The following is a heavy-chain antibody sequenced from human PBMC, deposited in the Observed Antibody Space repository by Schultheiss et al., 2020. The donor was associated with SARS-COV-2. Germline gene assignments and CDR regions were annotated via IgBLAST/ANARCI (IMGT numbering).Heavy chain of an antibody. Sequence: GGSLRLSCAASGFTFSSYAMSWVRQAPGKGLEWVSAISGSGGSTYYADSVKGRFTISRHNSKNTLYLQMNSLRAEDTAVYYCARAGSYHIPSGYWGQGTLVTVSS. CDR3: ARAGSYHIPSGY. CDR1: GFTFSSYA. D-gene: IGHD1-26*01. J-gene: IGHJ4*02. V-gene: IGHV3-23*01. CDR2: ISGSGGST.